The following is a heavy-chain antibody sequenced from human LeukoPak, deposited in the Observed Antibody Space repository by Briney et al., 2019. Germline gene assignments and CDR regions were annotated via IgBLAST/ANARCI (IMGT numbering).Heavy chain of an antibody. D-gene: IGHD4-17*01. J-gene: IGHJ4*02. Sequence: GGSLRLSCAASGFTFNNAWMSWVRQAPGKGLAWVANIKRDGSAKSYVDSVKGRFTISRDNAKNSLYLQMNSLRAEDTAVYYCARGHGDSRTYYFDYWGQGTLVTVSS. CDR2: IKRDGSAK. V-gene: IGHV3-7*01. CDR1: GFTFNNAW. CDR3: ARGHGDSRTYYFDY.